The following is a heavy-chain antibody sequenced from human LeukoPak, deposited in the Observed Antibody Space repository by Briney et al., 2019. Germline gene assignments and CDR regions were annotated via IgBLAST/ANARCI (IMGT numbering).Heavy chain of an antibody. Sequence: PGGSLRLSRAASGFTFSSYSMNWVRQAPGKGLEWVSYISSASNIIYYADSVKGRFTISRENAKNSLYLQMDSLRAEDTAMYYCARDGWFGDYNWFDPWGQGTLVTVSS. CDR2: ISSASNII. J-gene: IGHJ5*02. CDR3: ARDGWFGDYNWFDP. CDR1: GFTFSSYS. V-gene: IGHV3-48*01. D-gene: IGHD3-10*01.